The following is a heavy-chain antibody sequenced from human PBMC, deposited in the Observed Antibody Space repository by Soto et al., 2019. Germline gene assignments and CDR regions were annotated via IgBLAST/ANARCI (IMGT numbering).Heavy chain of an antibody. D-gene: IGHD2-21*02. Sequence: GGSLRLSCAASGFTFSSYSMNWVRQAPGKGLEWVSSISSSSSYIYYADSVKGRFTISRDNAKNSLYLQMNSLRAEDTAVYYCARDHPENVVVAAILSGMDVWGQGTTVTVSS. CDR3: ARDHPENVVVAAILSGMDV. V-gene: IGHV3-21*01. J-gene: IGHJ6*02. CDR2: ISSSSSYI. CDR1: GFTFSSYS.